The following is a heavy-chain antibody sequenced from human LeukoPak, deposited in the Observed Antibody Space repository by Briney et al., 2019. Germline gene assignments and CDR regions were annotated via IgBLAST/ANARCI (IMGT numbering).Heavy chain of an antibody. J-gene: IGHJ6*02. V-gene: IGHV3-7*03. D-gene: IGHD2-15*01. CDR3: ARSSKRDCSGGSCYYYYGMDV. CDR2: IKQDGSEK. Sequence: GGSLRLSCAASGFTFSSYWMSWVRQPPGKGLQWVANIKQDGSEKYYVDSVKGQFTISRDNAKNSLYLQMNSLRAEDTAVYFCARSSKRDCSGGSCYYYYGMDVWGQGTTVTVSS. CDR1: GFTFSSYW.